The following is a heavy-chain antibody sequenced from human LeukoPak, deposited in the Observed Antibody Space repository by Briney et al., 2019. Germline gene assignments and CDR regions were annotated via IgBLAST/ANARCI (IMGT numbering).Heavy chain of an antibody. V-gene: IGHV1-69*01. D-gene: IGHD3-10*01. CDR2: IISIFGTA. J-gene: IGHJ6*04. Sequence: SVKVSCKASGGTFSSYAISWVRQAPGQGLEWMGGIISIFGTANYAQKFQGRVTITADESTSTAYMELSSLRSEDTAVYYCASAVRDYYGSGSYPHYYGMDVWGKGTTVTVSS. CDR1: GGTFSSYA. CDR3: ASAVRDYYGSGSYPHYYGMDV.